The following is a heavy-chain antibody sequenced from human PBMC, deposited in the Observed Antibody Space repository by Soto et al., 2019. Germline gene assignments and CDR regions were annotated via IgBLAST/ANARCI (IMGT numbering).Heavy chain of an antibody. D-gene: IGHD3-3*01. CDR1: SGSFNDYY. CDR3: ARSQYDFWSGNYYYYGMDV. V-gene: IGHV4-34*01. J-gene: IGHJ6*02. CDR2: INHSGST. Sequence: KTSETLSLTCTVYSGSFNDYYWAWIRQPPGKGLEWIGEINHSGSTNYNPSLKSRVTISVDTSKAQVSLKMTSVTAADTAVYYCARSQYDFWSGNYYYYGMDVWGQGTTVTVPS.